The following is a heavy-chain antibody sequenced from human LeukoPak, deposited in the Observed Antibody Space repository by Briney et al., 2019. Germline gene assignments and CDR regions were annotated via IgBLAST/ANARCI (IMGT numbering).Heavy chain of an antibody. D-gene: IGHD3-22*01. CDR3: ARASPSGYDY. CDR2: IGSGSSAI. Sequence: PGGSLRLSCVASGFTFSSFGMNWVRQAPGKGLEWVSYIGSGSSAIHYADSVKGRFTIFRDNAKNSLYLQMNSLRDEDAAVYYCARASPSGYDYWGQGTLVTVSS. J-gene: IGHJ4*02. CDR1: GFTFSSFG. V-gene: IGHV3-48*02.